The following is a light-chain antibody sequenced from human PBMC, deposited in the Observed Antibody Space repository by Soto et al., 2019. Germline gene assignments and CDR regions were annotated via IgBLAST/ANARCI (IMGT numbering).Light chain of an antibody. CDR1: SSDVGGYNY. CDR2: DVS. CDR3: SSYTSSSTVV. V-gene: IGLV2-14*01. Sequence: QSALTQPASVSGSPGQSITISCTGTSSDVGGYNYVSWYQQYPGKAPKLMIYDVSDRPSGVSNRFSGSKSGNTASLTISGLQAEDAADYYCSSYTSSSTVVFGGGTKVTVL. J-gene: IGLJ2*01.